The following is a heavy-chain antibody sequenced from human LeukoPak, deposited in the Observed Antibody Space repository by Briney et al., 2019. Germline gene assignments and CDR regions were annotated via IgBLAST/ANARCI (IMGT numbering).Heavy chain of an antibody. CDR3: ARERQLERLAFGKEGSAFDY. D-gene: IGHD1-1*01. J-gene: IGHJ4*02. Sequence: PGGSLRLSCAASGITFNSYTMNWVRQAPGKGLEWVSSISSSSSYRYYAASVKGRFTISRDNAKNSLYLQMNRLRAEDTAVYYCARERQLERLAFGKEGSAFDYWGQGTLVTVSS. V-gene: IGHV3-21*01. CDR1: GITFNSYT. CDR2: ISSSSSYR.